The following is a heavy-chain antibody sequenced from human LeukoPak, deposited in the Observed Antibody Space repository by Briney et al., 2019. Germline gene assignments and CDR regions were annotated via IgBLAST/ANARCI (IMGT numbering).Heavy chain of an antibody. CDR1: GGTFSSYA. Sequence: SVKVSCKASGGTFSSYAISWVRPAPGQGLEWMGGIIPIFGTANYAQKFQGRVTITADESTSTAYMELSSLRSEDTAVYYCARHTIPAAEYYYYGMDVWGQGTTVTVSS. V-gene: IGHV1-69*13. CDR2: IIPIFGTA. CDR3: ARHTIPAAEYYYYGMDV. J-gene: IGHJ6*02. D-gene: IGHD2-2*01.